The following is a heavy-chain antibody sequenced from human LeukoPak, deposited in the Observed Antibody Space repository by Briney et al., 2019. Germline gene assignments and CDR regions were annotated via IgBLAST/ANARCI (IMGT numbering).Heavy chain of an antibody. CDR3: ARGTVLTTQLRYFDCFPY. CDR2: INHSGST. V-gene: IGHV4-34*01. Sequence: PSETLSLTCTVQGGSFSSYYWSWIRQPPGKGLEWIGEINHSGSTNYNPSLKSRVTISVDTSKNQFSLKLSSVTAADTAVYYCARGTVLTTQLRYFDCFPYRGQGTLVTVSS. J-gene: IGHJ4*02. CDR1: GGSFSSYY. D-gene: IGHD3-9*01.